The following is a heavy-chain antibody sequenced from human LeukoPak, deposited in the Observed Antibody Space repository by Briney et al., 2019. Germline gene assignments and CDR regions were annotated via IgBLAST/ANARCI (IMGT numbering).Heavy chain of an antibody. J-gene: IGHJ4*02. CDR3: AKALGYCSGGSCYYFDY. D-gene: IGHD2-15*01. CDR2: ISYDGSDK. CDR1: GFTYSNYA. Sequence: PGGSLRLSCAASGFTYSNYAMHWVRQAPGKGLEWVAVISYDGSDKYYADSVKGRFTVSRDNSKNTLYLQMNSLRAEDTAVYYCAKALGYCSGGSCYYFDYWGQGTLVTVSS. V-gene: IGHV3-30*04.